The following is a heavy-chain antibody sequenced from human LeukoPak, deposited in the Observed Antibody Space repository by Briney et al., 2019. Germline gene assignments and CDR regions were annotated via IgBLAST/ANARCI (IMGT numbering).Heavy chain of an antibody. Sequence: SETLSLSCTVSGDSISSSSYYWGWIRQPPGKGLEWIASLHYGGTTYYKPSLKSRVAIFVDTSKNQSSLSLKSVTAADTAVYYCARQAAIFGVAGVWFDPWGPGSLVTVAS. CDR2: LHYGGTT. CDR3: ARQAAIFGVAGVWFDP. J-gene: IGHJ5*02. V-gene: IGHV4-39*01. D-gene: IGHD3-3*01. CDR1: GDSISSSSYY.